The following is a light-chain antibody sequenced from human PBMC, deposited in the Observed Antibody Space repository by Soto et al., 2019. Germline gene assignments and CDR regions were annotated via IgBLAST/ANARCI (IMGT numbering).Light chain of an antibody. CDR2: KVS. Sequence: DVALTQSPLSLPVTLGQPASISCRSNESLIYSDGDAYLSWFHQRPGQSPRRLIYKVSNRDSGAPDRFSGGGSGSLFTLKITSVQAADVGVYYCMQATHWPITFVQGTRLEIK. CDR1: ESLIYSDGDAY. J-gene: IGKJ5*01. CDR3: MQATHWPIT. V-gene: IGKV2-30*01.